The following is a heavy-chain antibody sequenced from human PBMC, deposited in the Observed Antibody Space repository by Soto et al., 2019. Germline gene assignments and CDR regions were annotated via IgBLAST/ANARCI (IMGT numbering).Heavy chain of an antibody. CDR2: ISYDGSNK. V-gene: IGHV3-30-3*01. CDR3: AREPYSSSWSNWDAFDI. J-gene: IGHJ3*02. D-gene: IGHD6-13*01. Sequence: WGSLRLSCAASGFTFSSYAMHWVRQAPGKGLEWVAVISYDGSNKYYADSVKGRFTISRDNSKNTLYLQMNSLRAEDTAVYYCAREPYSSSWSNWDAFDIWGQGTMVTVSS. CDR1: GFTFSSYA.